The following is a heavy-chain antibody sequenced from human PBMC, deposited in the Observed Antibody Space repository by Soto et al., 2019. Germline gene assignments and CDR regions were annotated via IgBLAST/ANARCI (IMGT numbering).Heavy chain of an antibody. CDR3: ARGSGYYYWDDY. CDR2: IIPIFGTA. CDR1: GGTFSSYA. V-gene: IGHV1-69*13. Sequence: SVKVSCKASGGTFSSYAISWVRQAPGQGLEWMGGIIPIFGTANYAQKFQGRVTITADESASTAYMELSSLRSEDTAVYYCARGSGYYYWDDYWGQGTLVTVSS. D-gene: IGHD3-22*01. J-gene: IGHJ4*02.